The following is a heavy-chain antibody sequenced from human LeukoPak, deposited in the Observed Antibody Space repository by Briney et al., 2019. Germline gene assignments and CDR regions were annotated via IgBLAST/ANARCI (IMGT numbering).Heavy chain of an antibody. V-gene: IGHV3-23*01. J-gene: IGHJ4*02. D-gene: IGHD5-12*01. CDR1: GFTVSSNY. Sequence: GGSLRLSCAASGFTVSSNYMSWVRQAPGKGLEWVSAISGSGGSTYYADSVKGRFTISRDNSKNTLYLQMNSLRAEDTAVYYCAKDVGYQGDYWGQGTLVTVSS. CDR3: AKDVGYQGDY. CDR2: ISGSGGST.